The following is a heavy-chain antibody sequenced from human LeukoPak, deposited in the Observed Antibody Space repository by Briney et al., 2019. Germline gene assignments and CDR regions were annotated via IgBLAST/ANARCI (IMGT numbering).Heavy chain of an antibody. CDR3: VRRPWYSSSYWFDP. J-gene: IGHJ5*02. Sequence: GESLKIPCKGSGNSFSSYWIGWVRQMPGKGLEWMGIIYPGDSDTRYSPSFQGQVTISADKSISTAYLQWSSLKASDTAMYYCVRRPWYSSSYWFDPWGQGTLVTVSS. CDR1: GNSFSSYW. D-gene: IGHD6-13*01. V-gene: IGHV5-51*01. CDR2: IYPGDSDT.